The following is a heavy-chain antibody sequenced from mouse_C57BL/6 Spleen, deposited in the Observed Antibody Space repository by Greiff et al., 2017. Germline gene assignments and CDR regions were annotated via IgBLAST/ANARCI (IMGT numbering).Heavy chain of an antibody. J-gene: IGHJ4*01. CDR2: IDPSDSYT. CDR1: GYTFTSYW. Sequence: QVQLQQPGAELVKPGASVKLSCKASGYTFTSYWMQWVKQRPGQGLEWIGEIDPSDSYTNYNQKFKGKATLTVDTSSSTAYMQLSSLTSEDSAVYYCARGYGSSYWGLYAMDYWGQGTSVTVSS. D-gene: IGHD1-1*01. CDR3: ARGYGSSYWGLYAMDY. V-gene: IGHV1-50*01.